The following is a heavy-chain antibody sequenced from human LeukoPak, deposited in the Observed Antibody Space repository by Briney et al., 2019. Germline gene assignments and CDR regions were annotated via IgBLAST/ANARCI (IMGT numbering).Heavy chain of an antibody. Sequence: GGSLRLSCAASGFTFSSYGMHWVRQAPGKGLEWVAVISHDGSNKYYADSVKGRFTISRDNSKNTLYLQMNSLRAEDTAVYYCANRGYSSSWYSFDYWGQGTLVTASS. V-gene: IGHV3-30*18. D-gene: IGHD6-13*01. CDR1: GFTFSSYG. J-gene: IGHJ4*02. CDR3: ANRGYSSSWYSFDY. CDR2: ISHDGSNK.